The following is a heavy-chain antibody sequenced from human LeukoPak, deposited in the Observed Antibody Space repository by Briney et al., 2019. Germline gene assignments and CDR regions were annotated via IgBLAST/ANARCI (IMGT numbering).Heavy chain of an antibody. Sequence: GGSLRLSCAASGFTFSSYSMNWVRQAPGKGLEWVSSISSSSSYIYYADSVKGRFTISRDNSKNTLYLQMNSLRAEDTAVYYCANRGGSHAFDIWGQGTMVTVSS. J-gene: IGHJ3*02. CDR1: GFTFSSYS. CDR3: ANRGGSHAFDI. D-gene: IGHD3-16*01. V-gene: IGHV3-21*01. CDR2: ISSSSSYI.